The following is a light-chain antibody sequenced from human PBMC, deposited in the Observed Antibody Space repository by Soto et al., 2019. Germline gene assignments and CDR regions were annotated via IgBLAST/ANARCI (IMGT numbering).Light chain of an antibody. Sequence: VLTQSPGTLSLSPGETATLSCRASQSVSSSYLAWYQQKPGQAPRLLIYGASSRATGIPDRFSGSGSGTDFTLTISRLEPEDFAVYYCQQYGSSPALTFGGGTKVDIK. CDR2: GAS. J-gene: IGKJ4*01. CDR1: QSVSSSY. V-gene: IGKV3-20*01. CDR3: QQYGSSPALT.